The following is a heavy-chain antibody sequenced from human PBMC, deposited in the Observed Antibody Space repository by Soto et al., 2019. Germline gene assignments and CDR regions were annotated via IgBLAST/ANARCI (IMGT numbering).Heavy chain of an antibody. Sequence: SETLSLTCSVSGDSISNLDYFWAWIRQPPGQALEYIGYIYKSATTYYNPSFESRVAISVDTSKSQFSLNVTSVTAADTAVYFCARGRYCLTGRCFPNWFDSWGPGALVTVSS. V-gene: IGHV4-30-4*01. CDR3: ARGRYCLTGRCFPNWFDS. CDR2: IYKSATT. CDR1: GDSISNLDYF. D-gene: IGHD7-27*01. J-gene: IGHJ5*01.